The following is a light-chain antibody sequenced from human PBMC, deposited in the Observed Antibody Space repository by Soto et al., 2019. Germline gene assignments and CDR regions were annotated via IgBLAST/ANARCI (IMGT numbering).Light chain of an antibody. J-gene: IGLJ1*01. V-gene: IGLV2-11*01. CDR2: DVS. Sequence: QSALTQPRSVSGSPGQSVPISCTGTSSDVGGYTSVSWYQHHPGKAPRLIIYDVSKRPSGVPDRFSGSKSGNTASLTISGLQSEDEADYYCCSYAGSYTDVLGSGTKVTVL. CDR3: CSYAGSYTDV. CDR1: SSDVGGYTS.